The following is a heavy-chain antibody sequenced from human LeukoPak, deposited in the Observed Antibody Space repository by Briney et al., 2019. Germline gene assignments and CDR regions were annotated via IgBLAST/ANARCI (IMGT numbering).Heavy chain of an antibody. D-gene: IGHD1-26*01. J-gene: IGHJ3*02. V-gene: IGHV3-23*01. CDR3: AKDRRGGSYYAATLDI. CDR1: GFTFSSYA. Sequence: PGESLKISCAASGFTFSSYAMSWVRQAPGKGLEWVSGISDSGDITYYADSVKGRFTISRDNSKNTLYVQMNSLRVEDTAVYFCAKDRRGGSYYAATLDIWGPGTMVTVSS. CDR2: ISDSGDIT.